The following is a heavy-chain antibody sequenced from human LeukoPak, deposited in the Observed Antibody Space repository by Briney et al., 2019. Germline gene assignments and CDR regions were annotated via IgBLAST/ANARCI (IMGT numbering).Heavy chain of an antibody. V-gene: IGHV3-23*01. D-gene: IGHD3-10*01. CDR1: GFTFSSHV. CDR2: ISGGGDST. J-gene: IGHJ4*02. CDR3: AKREYYYGSGSSYYFDS. Sequence: GGSLRLSCAASGFTFSSHVMSWVRQAPGKGLEWVSTISGGGDSTHYADSVKGRFSISRDNSKNTLYLQMNSLRAEDTAVYYCAKREYYYGSGSSYYFDSWGQGTLVTVSS.